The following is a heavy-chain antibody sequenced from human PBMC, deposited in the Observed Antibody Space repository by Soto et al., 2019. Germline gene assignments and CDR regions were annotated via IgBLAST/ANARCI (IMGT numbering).Heavy chain of an antibody. Sequence: ASVKVSCKASGGTFSSYAISWVRQAPGQGLEWMGWINAGNGDTKYSQKFQGRVTITRDTSAITAYMELSNLRSEDTAVYYCVRDWTHYDSSGPGDYWGQGTLVTVSS. V-gene: IGHV1-3*01. D-gene: IGHD3-22*01. CDR1: GGTFSSYA. CDR3: VRDWTHYDSSGPGDY. CDR2: INAGNGDT. J-gene: IGHJ4*02.